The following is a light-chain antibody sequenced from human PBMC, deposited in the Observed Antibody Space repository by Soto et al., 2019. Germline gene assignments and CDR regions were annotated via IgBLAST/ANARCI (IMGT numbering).Light chain of an antibody. V-gene: IGKV3-15*01. Sequence: EIVLTQSPSTLSVSPGERATLSCRASQSVSSNLAWYQQKPGTAPRLLIYGASTRDTGIPDRFSGNGFGTDFTLTINGLQSEDFAVYYCQQHNNWHPLTFGGGTKVAIK. CDR3: QQHNNWHPLT. CDR2: GAS. J-gene: IGKJ4*01. CDR1: QSVSSN.